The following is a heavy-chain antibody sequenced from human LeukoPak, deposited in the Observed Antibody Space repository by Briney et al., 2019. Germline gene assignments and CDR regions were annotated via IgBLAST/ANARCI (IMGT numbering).Heavy chain of an antibody. Sequence: SETLSLTCTVSGVSISYNYWSWIRQPPGKGLEWIGQIFYTGTTEYNPSLKSRVSMSLDTSKNQFSRRLSSVTAGNTAVYYCARQHGGNYLDFWGQGTLVTVSS. V-gene: IGHV4-59*01. CDR1: GVSISYNY. CDR2: IFYTGTT. D-gene: IGHD4-23*01. J-gene: IGHJ4*02. CDR3: ARQHGGNYLDF.